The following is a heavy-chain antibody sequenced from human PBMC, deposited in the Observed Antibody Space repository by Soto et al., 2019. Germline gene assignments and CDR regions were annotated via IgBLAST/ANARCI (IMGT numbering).Heavy chain of an antibody. J-gene: IGHJ6*02. Sequence: GGSLRLSCAASGFTFRSYGMHWVRQAPGKGLEWVALIWYDGSSKYYADAVKGRFTISRDNSENTVYVQMNSLRAEDTAVYYCARLSSSNGLGGMDVWGQGTTVTVSS. CDR2: IWYDGSSK. V-gene: IGHV3-33*01. CDR1: GFTFRSYG. CDR3: ARLSSSNGLGGMDV. D-gene: IGHD6-6*01.